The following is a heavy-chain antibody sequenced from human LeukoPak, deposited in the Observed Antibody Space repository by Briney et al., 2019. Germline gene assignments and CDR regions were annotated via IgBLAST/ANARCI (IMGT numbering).Heavy chain of an antibody. CDR2: ISHNGGRT. D-gene: IGHD3-3*01. V-gene: IGHV1-46*01. J-gene: IGHJ6*02. Sequence: ASVKVSCKASGYTFTSYYMHWVRQAPGQGLGWMGVISHNGGRTNYAQKFQGRVSMTRDSSTSTVYMELSSLRYEDTAVYYCARDRMEYYDFWSGQIPGDVWGQGTTVTVS. CDR3: ARDRMEYYDFWSGQIPGDV. CDR1: GYTFTSYY.